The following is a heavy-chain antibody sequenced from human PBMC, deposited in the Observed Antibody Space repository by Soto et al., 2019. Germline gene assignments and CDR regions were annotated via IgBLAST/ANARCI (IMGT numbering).Heavy chain of an antibody. CDR3: ARHRSSVVAHTYFGL. CDR1: GDSISSRSYY. CDR2: IYYSGST. J-gene: IGHJ4*02. D-gene: IGHD2-21*01. Sequence: SETLSLTCTVTGDSISSRSYYWGWIRQPPGKGLEWIGSIYYSGSTYNNPSLRSRVSISIDTSKDQFSLKLKSVTATDTALYSCARHRSSVVAHTYFGLWGPGHLVAVAS. V-gene: IGHV4-39*01.